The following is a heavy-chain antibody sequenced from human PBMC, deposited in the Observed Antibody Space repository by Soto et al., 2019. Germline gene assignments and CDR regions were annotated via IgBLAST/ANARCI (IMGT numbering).Heavy chain of an antibody. D-gene: IGHD1-1*01. CDR1: GFTFSSYG. Sequence: QVQLVESGGGVVQPGRSLRLSCAASGFTFSSYGMHWVRQAPGKGLEWVAVISYDGSNKYYADSVKGRFTISRDNSKNTLYLQMTSLRAEDTAGYYCAKGDPRTGTVGYWGQGTLVTVSS. J-gene: IGHJ4*02. CDR3: AKGDPRTGTVGY. V-gene: IGHV3-30*18. CDR2: ISYDGSNK.